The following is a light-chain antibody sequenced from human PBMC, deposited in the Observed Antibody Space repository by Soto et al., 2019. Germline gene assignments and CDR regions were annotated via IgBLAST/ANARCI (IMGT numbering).Light chain of an antibody. CDR2: DAS. CDR3: QQRSNWPPIT. J-gene: IGKJ5*01. V-gene: IGKV3-11*01. CDR1: QSISSY. Sequence: ETVFTQSPGTLSLSSGEKATLSCRASQSISSYLAWYQQKPGQAPRLLIYDASNRATGIPARFSGSGSGTDFTLTISSLEPEDFAVYYCQQRSNWPPITFGQGTRLEIK.